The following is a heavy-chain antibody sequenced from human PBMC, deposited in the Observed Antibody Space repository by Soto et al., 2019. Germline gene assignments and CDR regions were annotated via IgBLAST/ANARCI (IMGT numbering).Heavy chain of an antibody. CDR2: ISYDGSNK. Sequence: QVQLVESGGGVVQPGRSLRLSCAASGFTFSSYAMHWVRQAPGKGLEWVAVISYDGSNKYYADSVKGRFTISRDNSKNTLYLQMNSLRAEDTAVYYCARGAAGRFQVIAVAGTYYYYGMDVWGQGTTVTVSS. V-gene: IGHV3-30-3*01. J-gene: IGHJ6*02. D-gene: IGHD6-19*01. CDR3: ARGAAGRFQVIAVAGTYYYYGMDV. CDR1: GFTFSSYA.